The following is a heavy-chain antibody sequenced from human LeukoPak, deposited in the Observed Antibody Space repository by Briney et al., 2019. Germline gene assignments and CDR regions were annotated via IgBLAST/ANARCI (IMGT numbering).Heavy chain of an antibody. CDR3: TRVRNSNNWWGAFGI. CDR2: ISPQSGNT. D-gene: IGHD1-1*01. J-gene: IGHJ3*02. CDR1: GYTFDTSS. Sequence: ASVKVSCKAFGYTFDTSSITWVRQAPGQRLEWMGWISPQSGNTQYAQGVQGRVTMTTDTSRSTAYMELRSLRPDDTAVYYCTRVRNSNNWWGAFGIWGQGTMVTVS. V-gene: IGHV1-18*01.